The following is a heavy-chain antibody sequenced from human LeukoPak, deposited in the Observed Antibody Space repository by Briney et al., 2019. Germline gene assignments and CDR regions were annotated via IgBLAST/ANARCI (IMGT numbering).Heavy chain of an antibody. V-gene: IGHV1-69*05. CDR2: IIPIFGTA. D-gene: IGHD5-12*01. CDR1: GGTFSSYA. Sequence: ASVKVSCKASGGTFSSYAISWVRQAPGQWLEWMGGIIPIFGTANYAQKFQGRVTITTDESTSTAYMELSSLRSEDTAVYYCATLEWTMGRSGYDLGFDYWGQGTLVTVSS. CDR3: ATLEWTMGRSGYDLGFDY. J-gene: IGHJ4*02.